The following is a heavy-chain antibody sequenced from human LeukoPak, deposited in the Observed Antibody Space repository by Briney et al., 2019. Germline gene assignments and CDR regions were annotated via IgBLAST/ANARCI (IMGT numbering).Heavy chain of an antibody. V-gene: IGHV4-59*01. D-gene: IGHD6-19*01. J-gene: IGHJ4*02. CDR3: ARVQEYSSGWYTTYYFDY. Sequence: PSETLSLTCTVSGGSISSYCWSWIRQPPGKGLEWIGYIYYSGSTNYNPSLKSRVTMSVDTSKNQFSLKLSSVTAADTAVYYCARVQEYSSGWYTTYYFDYWGQGTLVTVSS. CDR2: IYYSGST. CDR1: GGSISSYC.